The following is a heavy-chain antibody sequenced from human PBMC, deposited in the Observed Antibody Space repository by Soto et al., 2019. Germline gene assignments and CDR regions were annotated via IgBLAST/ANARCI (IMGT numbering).Heavy chain of an antibody. J-gene: IGHJ4*02. Sequence: EVQLLESGGGLVQPGGSLRLSCAASGFTFSSYAMSWVRQAPGKGLEWVSAISGSGGSTYYADSVKGRFTISRDNSKNTLYLQMNSLRAEDTAVYYCANSPTDCGGDCSDFDYWGQGTLVTVSS. D-gene: IGHD2-21*02. CDR3: ANSPTDCGGDCSDFDY. CDR1: GFTFSSYA. V-gene: IGHV3-23*01. CDR2: ISGSGGST.